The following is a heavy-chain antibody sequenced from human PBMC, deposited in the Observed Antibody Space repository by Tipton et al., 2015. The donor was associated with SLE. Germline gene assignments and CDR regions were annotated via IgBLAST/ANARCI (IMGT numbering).Heavy chain of an antibody. Sequence: TLSLTCTVSGGSISSYYWSWIRQPPGKGLEWIGEINHSGSTNYNPSLKSRVTISVDTSKNQFSLKLSSVTAADTAVYYCARAGGYSYGRGDYWGQGTLVTVSS. J-gene: IGHJ4*02. V-gene: IGHV4-34*01. CDR2: INHSGST. D-gene: IGHD5-18*01. CDR1: GGSISSYY. CDR3: ARAGGYSYGRGDY.